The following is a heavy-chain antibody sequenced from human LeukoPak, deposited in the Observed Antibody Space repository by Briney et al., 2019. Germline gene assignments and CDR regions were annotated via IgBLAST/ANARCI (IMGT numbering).Heavy chain of an antibody. CDR3: AELAHFRVTSPIFFDY. CDR1: GFTFSSYA. Sequence: PGGSLRLSCAASGFTFSSYAMSWVRQAPGKGLEWVSAISGSGGSTYYADSVKGRFTISRDNSKNTLYLQMNSLRAEDTAVYYCAELAHFRVTSPIFFDYWGQGTLVTVSS. J-gene: IGHJ4*02. CDR2: ISGSGGST. D-gene: IGHD4-11*01. V-gene: IGHV3-23*01.